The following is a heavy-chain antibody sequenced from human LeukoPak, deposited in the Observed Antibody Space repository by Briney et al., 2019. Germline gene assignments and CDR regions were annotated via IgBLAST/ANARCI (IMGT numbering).Heavy chain of an antibody. D-gene: IGHD4-17*01. V-gene: IGHV4-39*07. Sequence: RTSETLSLTCTVSGGSISSSSYYWGWIRQPPGKGLEWIGSIYYSGSTYYNPSLKSRVTISVDTSKNQFSLKLSSVTAADTAVYYCARGAYDDHYDYWGQGTLVTVSS. CDR2: IYYSGST. J-gene: IGHJ4*02. CDR1: GGSISSSSYY. CDR3: ARGAYDDHYDY.